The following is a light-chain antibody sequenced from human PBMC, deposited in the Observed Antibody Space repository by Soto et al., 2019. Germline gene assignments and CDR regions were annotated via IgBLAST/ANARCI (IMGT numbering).Light chain of an antibody. Sequence: EVVLTQSPGTLSLSPGERTTLSCRASQSVSSNFLDWYQQKPGQAPRLLIYGASSRATGIPDRFSGSGSGTDFTLTISSLEPEDFAVYYCQQYGSPPWTFGQGTKVDIK. V-gene: IGKV3-20*01. CDR3: QQYGSPPWT. CDR2: GAS. CDR1: QSVSSNF. J-gene: IGKJ1*01.